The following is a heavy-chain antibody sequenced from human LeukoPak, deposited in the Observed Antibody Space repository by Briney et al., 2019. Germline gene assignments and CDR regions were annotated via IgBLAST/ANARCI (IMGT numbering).Heavy chain of an antibody. CDR3: ARGGTGADFDY. J-gene: IGHJ4*02. D-gene: IGHD3/OR15-3a*01. CDR2: ISDSSSYI. Sequence: GGSLRLSCAASGFTFSVNSMNWVRQAPGKGLEWVSSISDSSSYIYYPDSVKGRFTISRDNAKNSLYLQMNSLRAEDTAVYFCARGGTGADFDYWGQETLVTVSS. CDR1: GFTFSVNS. V-gene: IGHV3-21*01.